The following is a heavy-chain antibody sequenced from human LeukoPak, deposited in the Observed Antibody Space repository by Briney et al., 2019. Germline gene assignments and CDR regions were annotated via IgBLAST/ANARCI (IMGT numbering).Heavy chain of an antibody. J-gene: IGHJ3*02. Sequence: SETLSLTCTVSGGSISSYYWSWIRQPPGKGLEWIGYIYTSGSTNYNPSLKSRVTISVDTSKNQFSLKLSSVTAADTAVYYCARQPGSPGQGPAFDIWGQGTMVTVSS. CDR1: GGSISSYY. CDR3: ARQPGSPGQGPAFDI. CDR2: IYTSGST. V-gene: IGHV4-4*09.